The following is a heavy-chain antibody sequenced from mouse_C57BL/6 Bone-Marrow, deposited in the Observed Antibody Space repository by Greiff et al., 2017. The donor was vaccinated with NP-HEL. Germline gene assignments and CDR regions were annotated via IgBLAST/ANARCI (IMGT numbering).Heavy chain of an antibody. CDR1: GYTFTDYY. V-gene: IGHV1-26*01. Sequence: EVQLQQSGPELVKPGASVKISCKASGYTFTDYYMNWVKQSHGKSLEWIGDINPNNGGTSYNQKFKGKATLTVDKSSSTAYMELRSLTSEDSAVYYCAGIYYDYVGYFDYWGQGTTLTVSS. J-gene: IGHJ2*01. D-gene: IGHD2-4*01. CDR3: AGIYYDYVGYFDY. CDR2: INPNNGGT.